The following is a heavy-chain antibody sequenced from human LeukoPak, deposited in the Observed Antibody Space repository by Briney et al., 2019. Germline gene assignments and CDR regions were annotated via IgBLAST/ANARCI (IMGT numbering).Heavy chain of an antibody. J-gene: IGHJ4*02. CDR3: ARDLRTDY. CDR1: GFTFDDYA. Sequence: GGSLRLSCAASGFTFDDYAMHWVRQAPGKGLEWVSGISWNSGSIGYADSVKGRFTISRDNAKNSLYLQMNSLRAEDTAVYYCARDLRTDYWGQGTLVTVSS. V-gene: IGHV3-9*01. CDR2: ISWNSGSI.